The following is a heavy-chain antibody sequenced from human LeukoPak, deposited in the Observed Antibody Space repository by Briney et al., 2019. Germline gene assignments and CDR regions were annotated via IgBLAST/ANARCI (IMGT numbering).Heavy chain of an antibody. J-gene: IGHJ4*02. V-gene: IGHV3-30*04. CDR1: GFTFSSYA. CDR2: ISYDGSNK. Sequence: PGGSLRLSCAASGFTFSSYAMHWVRQAPGKGPEWVAVISYDGSNKYYADSVKGRFTISRDNSKNTLYLQMNSLRAEDTAVYYCARDPVGATGSFDYWGQGTLVTVSS. CDR3: ARDPVGATGSFDY. D-gene: IGHD1-26*01.